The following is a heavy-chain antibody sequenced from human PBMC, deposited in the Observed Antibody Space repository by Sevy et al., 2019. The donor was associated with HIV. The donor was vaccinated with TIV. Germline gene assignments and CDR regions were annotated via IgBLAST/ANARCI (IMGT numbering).Heavy chain of an antibody. CDR3: VRDQDYDFWSGLGRPNFDY. J-gene: IGHJ4*02. Sequence: ASVKVSCKASGYTFTGYYMHWVRQAPGQGLEWMGRINPNSGGTNYAQKFQGRVTMTRDTSISTAYMELSRLRSDDTAVYYCVRDQDYDFWSGLGRPNFDYWGQGTLVTVSS. D-gene: IGHD3-3*01. CDR2: INPNSGGT. CDR1: GYTFTGYY. V-gene: IGHV1-2*06.